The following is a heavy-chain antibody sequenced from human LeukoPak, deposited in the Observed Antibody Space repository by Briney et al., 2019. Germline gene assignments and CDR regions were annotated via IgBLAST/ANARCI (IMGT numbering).Heavy chain of an antibody. CDR3: ARDLSYYYDSSGPRPSNWFDP. V-gene: IGHV3-48*04. Sequence: GGSLRLSCAASGFTFSSYWMTWVRQAPGKGLEWVSYISSSGSTIYYADSVKGRFTISRDNAKNSLYLQMNSLRAEDTAVYYCARDLSYYYDSSGPRPSNWFDPWGQGTLVTVSS. CDR2: ISSSGSTI. CDR1: GFTFSSYW. D-gene: IGHD3-22*01. J-gene: IGHJ5*02.